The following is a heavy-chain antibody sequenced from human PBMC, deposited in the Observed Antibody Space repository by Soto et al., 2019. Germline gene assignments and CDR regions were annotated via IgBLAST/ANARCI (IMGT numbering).Heavy chain of an antibody. CDR1: GFTFSSYG. CDR3: ARTPYDSSGYYLYYYYGMDG. D-gene: IGHD3-22*01. V-gene: IGHV3-33*01. J-gene: IGHJ6*02. Sequence: GGSLRLSCAATGFTFSSYGMHWVRQAPGKGLEWVAVIWYDGSNKYYADSVKGRFTISRDNSKNTLYLQMNSLRAEDTAVYYCARTPYDSSGYYLYYYYGMDGGGQGTTVTVSS. CDR2: IWYDGSNK.